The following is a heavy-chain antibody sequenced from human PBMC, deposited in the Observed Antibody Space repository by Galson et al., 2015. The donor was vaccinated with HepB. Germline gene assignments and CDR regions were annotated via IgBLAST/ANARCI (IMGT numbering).Heavy chain of an antibody. V-gene: IGHV5-10-1*01. D-gene: IGHD3-3*01. CDR1: GYSFTSYW. CDR2: IDPSDSYT. Sequence: QSGAEVKKPGESLRISCKGSGYSFTSYWISWVRQMPGKGLEWMGRIDPSDSYTNYSPSFQGHVTISADKSISTAYLQWSSLKASDTAMYYCARQGFVQGITIFGVVTDYYYGMDVWGQGTMVTVSS. CDR3: ARQGFVQGITIFGVVTDYYYGMDV. J-gene: IGHJ6*02.